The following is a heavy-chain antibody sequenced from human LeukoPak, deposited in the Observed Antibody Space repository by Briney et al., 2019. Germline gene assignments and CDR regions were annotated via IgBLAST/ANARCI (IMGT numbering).Heavy chain of an antibody. J-gene: IGHJ4*02. CDR2: INPSGGST. CDR3: ARALGEYYYDSSGSNYFFDY. CDR1: GYTFTSYY. V-gene: IGHV1-46*01. D-gene: IGHD3-22*01. Sequence: GASVKVSCKQSGYTFTSYYMHWVRPAPGQGLEWMGIINPSGGSTSYAQKLQGRVTMTRDMSTSTVYMELSSLRSEDTAVYYCARALGEYYYDSSGSNYFFDYWGQGTLVTVSS.